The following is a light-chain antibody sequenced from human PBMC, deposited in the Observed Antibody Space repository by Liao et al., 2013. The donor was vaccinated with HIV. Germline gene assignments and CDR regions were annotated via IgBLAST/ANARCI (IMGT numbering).Light chain of an antibody. CDR1: KLGDKY. CDR3: QAWDGDTAV. V-gene: IGLV3-1*01. CDR2: EDT. Sequence: SYELTQPPSVSVSPGQTASITCSGDKLGDKYASWYQQKPGQSPVLVIYEDTKRPSGIPGRFSGSNSGNIATLTISGTQPMDEGDYFCQAWDGDTAVFGTGTMITVL. J-gene: IGLJ1*01.